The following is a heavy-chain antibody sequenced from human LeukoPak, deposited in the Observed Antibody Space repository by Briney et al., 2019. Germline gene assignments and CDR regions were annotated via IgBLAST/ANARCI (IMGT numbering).Heavy chain of an antibody. Sequence: PETLSLTCTVSGDSISNYYWSWIRQPPGKGLEWIGYIYYSGSTNYNPSLKSRVTISVDTSKNQFSLKLSSVTAADTALYYCARGYGSGSHYFDYWGQGSLVTVSS. J-gene: IGHJ4*02. CDR3: ARGYGSGSHYFDY. V-gene: IGHV4-59*01. CDR2: IYYSGST. CDR1: GDSISNYY. D-gene: IGHD3-10*01.